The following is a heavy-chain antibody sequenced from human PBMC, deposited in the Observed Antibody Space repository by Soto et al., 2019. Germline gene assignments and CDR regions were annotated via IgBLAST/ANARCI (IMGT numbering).Heavy chain of an antibody. CDR1: GFSLSTTGMC. J-gene: IGHJ4*02. CDR3: SRAVGGFTYGYPDY. Sequence: SGPTLVNPTQTLTLTCTFSGFSLSTTGMCVSWIRQPPGKALEWLALIDWADDKYYSISLKTRLTISKDTSKNQVVLTMTNVEPVDTATYFCSRAVGGFTYGYPDYWGQGTLVTVSS. CDR2: IDWADDK. V-gene: IGHV2-70*01. D-gene: IGHD5-18*01.